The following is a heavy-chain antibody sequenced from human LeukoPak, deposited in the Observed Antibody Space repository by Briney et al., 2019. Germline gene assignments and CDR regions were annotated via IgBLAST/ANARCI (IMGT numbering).Heavy chain of an antibody. CDR1: GFTFSSNY. V-gene: IGHV3-66*04. D-gene: IGHD6-13*01. J-gene: IGHJ4*02. CDR3: ARHAYSSSYFDY. CDR2: IYSGGST. Sequence: GGSVRLSCAASGFTFSSNYMRWVGQARGKGGEGVSVIYSGGSTYYADSVKGTFTLSRDNSKNTLYLQMNSLRAEDTAVYYCARHAYSSSYFDYWGQGTLVTVSS.